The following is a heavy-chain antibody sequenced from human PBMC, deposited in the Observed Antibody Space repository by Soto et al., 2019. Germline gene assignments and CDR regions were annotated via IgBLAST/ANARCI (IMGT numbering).Heavy chain of an antibody. D-gene: IGHD2-8*02. V-gene: IGHV3-48*03. J-gene: IGHJ3*02. CDR1: GFTFSSYE. CDR2: ISSSGSTI. Sequence: GVSLRLSCAASGFTFSSYEMNWVRQAPGKGLEWVSYISSSGSTIYYADSVKGRFTISRDNARNSVYLEMNSLRVDDTAVYYCGRRIWEAMVVGYATRGVFDIWGQWTRVTVS. CDR3: GRRIWEAMVVGYATRGVFDI.